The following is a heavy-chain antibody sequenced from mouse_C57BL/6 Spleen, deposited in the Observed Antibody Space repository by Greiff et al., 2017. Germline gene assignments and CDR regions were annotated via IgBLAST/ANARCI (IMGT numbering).Heavy chain of an antibody. J-gene: IGHJ4*01. Sequence: VQLQQSGPELVKPGASVKISCKASGYSFTGYYMNWVKQSPEKSLEWIGEINPSTGGTTYNQKFKAKATLTVVKSSSTAYMQLKSLTSEDSAVYYCARGAIRQLRLGAMDYWGQGTSVTVSS. V-gene: IGHV1-42*01. CDR2: INPSTGGT. CDR3: ARGAIRQLRLGAMDY. D-gene: IGHD3-2*02. CDR1: GYSFTGYY.